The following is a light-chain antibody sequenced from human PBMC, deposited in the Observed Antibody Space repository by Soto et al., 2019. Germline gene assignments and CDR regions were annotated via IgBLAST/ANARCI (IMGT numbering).Light chain of an antibody. J-gene: IGKJ4*01. Sequence: EIVLTQSPGTLSLSPGERATLSCKASQTVSNYYLAWYQQKPGQAPRLLIYGASSRATGIPDRFSGSGSGTDFTLTISRLEPDDFAVYYCQLYGRFFTFGGGTKV. CDR3: QLYGRFFT. CDR1: QTVSNYY. V-gene: IGKV3-20*01. CDR2: GAS.